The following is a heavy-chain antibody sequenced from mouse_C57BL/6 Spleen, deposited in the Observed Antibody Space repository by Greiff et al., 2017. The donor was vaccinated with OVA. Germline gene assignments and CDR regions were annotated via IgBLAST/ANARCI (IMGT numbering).Heavy chain of an antibody. J-gene: IGHJ4*01. V-gene: IGHV5-6*01. CDR2: ISSGGSYT. CDR1: GFTFSSYG. CDR3: ARDTHYYAMDY. Sequence: EVQRVESGGDLVKPGGSLKLSCAASGFTFSSYGMSWVRQTPDKRLEWVATISSGGSYTYYPDSVKGRFTISRDNAKNTLYLQMSSLKSEDTAMYYCARDTHYYAMDYWGQGTSVTVSS.